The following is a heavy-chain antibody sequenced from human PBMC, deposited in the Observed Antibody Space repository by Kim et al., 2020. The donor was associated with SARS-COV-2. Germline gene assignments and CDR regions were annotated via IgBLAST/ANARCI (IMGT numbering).Heavy chain of an antibody. D-gene: IGHD3-22*01. CDR2: FDPEDGET. CDR3: ATRAVSYYYDSSGYYYYFDY. CDR1: GYTLTELS. Sequence: ASVKVSCKVSGYTLTELSMHWVRQAPGKGLEWMGGFDPEDGETIYAQKFQGRVTMTEDTSTDTAYMELSSLRSEDTAVYYCATRAVSYYYDSSGYYYYFDYWGQGTLVTVSS. J-gene: IGHJ4*02. V-gene: IGHV1-24*01.